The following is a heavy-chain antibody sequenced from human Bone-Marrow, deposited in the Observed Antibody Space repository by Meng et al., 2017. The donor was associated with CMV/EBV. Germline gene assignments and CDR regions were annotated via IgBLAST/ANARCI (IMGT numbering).Heavy chain of an antibody. CDR2: IYSGGST. CDR3: ARDGGGKGIAFDI. Sequence: GESLKISCAASGFTFSSYWMHWVRQAPGKGLVWVSVIYSGGSTYYADSVKGRFTISRDNSKNTLYLQMNSLRVEDTAVYYCARDGGGKGIAFDIWGQGTMVTVSS. CDR1: GFTFSSYW. J-gene: IGHJ3*02. V-gene: IGHV3-53*01. D-gene: IGHD4-23*01.